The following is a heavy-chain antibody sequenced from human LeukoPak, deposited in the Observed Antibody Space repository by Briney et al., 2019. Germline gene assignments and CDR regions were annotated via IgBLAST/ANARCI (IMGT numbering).Heavy chain of an antibody. D-gene: IGHD6-6*01. CDR2: ISYDGSNK. CDR3: ARESKTSDYDY. J-gene: IGHJ4*02. Sequence: GGSLRLSCAASGFTFSDYYMSWIRQAPGKGLGWVAVISYDGSNKYYADSVKGRFTISRDNSKNTLYLQMNSLRAEDTAVYYCARESKTSDYDYWGQGTLVTVSS. CDR1: GFTFSDYY. V-gene: IGHV3-30-3*01.